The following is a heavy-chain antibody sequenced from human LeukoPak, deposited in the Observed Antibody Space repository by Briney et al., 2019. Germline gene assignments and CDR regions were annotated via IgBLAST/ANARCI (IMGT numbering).Heavy chain of an antibody. CDR1: GFTFSSYA. CDR3: ARESYSKGSYYDY. CDR2: ISSSGGRI. Sequence: PGGSLRLSCAASGFTFSSYAMNWVRQAPGKGLEWVSSISSSGGRIYYADSVKGRFTISRDNSKNTLYLQMNSLRAEDTAVYYCARESYSKGSYYDYWGQGTLVTVSS. V-gene: IGHV3-23*01. J-gene: IGHJ4*02. D-gene: IGHD4-11*01.